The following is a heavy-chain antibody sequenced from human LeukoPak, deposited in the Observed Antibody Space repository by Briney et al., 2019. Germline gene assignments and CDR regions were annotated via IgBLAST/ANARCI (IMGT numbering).Heavy chain of an antibody. Sequence: PGGSLRLSCAASGFTFRNYAMSWVRQAPGKGLEWVSVISDSGYSTYYADSVKGRFTISRDNSRNTLYLQMHSLRAEDTALYYCAKKCSSTCYALDIWGQGTMVTVSS. J-gene: IGHJ3*02. CDR1: GFTFRNYA. CDR2: ISDSGYST. CDR3: AKKCSSTCYALDI. V-gene: IGHV3-23*01. D-gene: IGHD6-13*01.